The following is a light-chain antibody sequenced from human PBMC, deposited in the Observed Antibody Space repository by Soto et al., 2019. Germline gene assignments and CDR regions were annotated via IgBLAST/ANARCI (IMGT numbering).Light chain of an antibody. CDR3: QHYNNWPRT. CDR1: QSVSSN. V-gene: IGKV3-15*01. J-gene: IGKJ1*01. CDR2: GAS. Sequence: EIVMTQSPATLSVSPGERATRSCRASQSVSSNLAWYQQKPGQAPRLLIYGASTRATGILARFSGSGSGTEFTLTISSLQSEDFAVYYCQHYNNWPRTFGQGTKVEIK.